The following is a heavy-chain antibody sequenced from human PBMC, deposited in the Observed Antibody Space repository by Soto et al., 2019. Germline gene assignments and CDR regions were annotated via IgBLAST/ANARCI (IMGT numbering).Heavy chain of an antibody. J-gene: IGHJ6*02. CDR1: GGTFSSYA. CDR2: IIPIFGTA. V-gene: IGHV1-69*13. CDR3: ARGGSSSSSPGLGGMDV. D-gene: IGHD6-6*01. Sequence: SVKVSCKASGGTFSSYAISWVRQAPGQGLEWMGGIIPIFGTANYAQKFQGRVTITADESTSTAYMELSSLRSEDTAVYYCARGGSSSSSPGLGGMDVWGQGTTVTVSS.